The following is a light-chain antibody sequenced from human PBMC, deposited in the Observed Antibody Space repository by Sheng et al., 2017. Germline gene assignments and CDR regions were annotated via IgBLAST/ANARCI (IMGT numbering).Light chain of an antibody. CDR2: AAS. V-gene: IGKV3-15*01. J-gene: IGKJ5*01. CDR1: QSVGSN. Sequence: EIVMTQSPATLSVSPGERATLSCRASQSVGSNLAWYQQTPGQAPRLLIYAASTRATGIPARFSGSGSGTEFTLTINSLQSEDFALYYCQQYNKWPLITFGQGTRLEIK. CDR3: QQYNKWPLIT.